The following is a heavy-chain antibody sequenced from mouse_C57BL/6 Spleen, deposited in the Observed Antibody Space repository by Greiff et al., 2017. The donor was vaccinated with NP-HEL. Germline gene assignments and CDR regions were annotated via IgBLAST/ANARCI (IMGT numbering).Heavy chain of an antibody. D-gene: IGHD2-4*01. V-gene: IGHV1-64*01. J-gene: IGHJ1*03. CDR3: ARSGDYDYDWYFDV. Sequence: VQLQQPGAELVKPGASVKLSCKASGYTFTSYWMHWVKQRPGQGLEWIGMIHPNSGSTNYNEKFKSKATLTVDKSSSTAYMQLSSLTSEDSAVYYCARSGDYDYDWYFDVWGTGTTVTVSS. CDR1: GYTFTSYW. CDR2: IHPNSGST.